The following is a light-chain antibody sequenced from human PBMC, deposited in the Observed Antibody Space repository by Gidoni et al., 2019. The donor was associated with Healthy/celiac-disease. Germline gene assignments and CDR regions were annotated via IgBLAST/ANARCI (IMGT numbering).Light chain of an antibody. J-gene: IGKJ1*01. V-gene: IGKV3-11*01. CDR1: QSVSSY. CDR2: DAA. CDR3: QQRSNWPPSWT. Sequence: EIVLTQSPATLSLSPGERAPLSCRASQSVSSYLAWYQQKPGQAPRLLIYDAANRATGIPARFSGSGSGTDFTLTISSLEPEDFAVYYCQQRSNWPPSWTFXXXTKVEIK.